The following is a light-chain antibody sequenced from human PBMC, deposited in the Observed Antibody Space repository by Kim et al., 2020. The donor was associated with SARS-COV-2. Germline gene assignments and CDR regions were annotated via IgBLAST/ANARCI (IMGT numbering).Light chain of an antibody. CDR3: QQYGSSPYS. CDR1: QSVSSSY. Sequence: WAPGERAPLPCRASQSVSSSYLAWYQQKPGQAPRLLIYGASSRATGIPDRFSGSGSGTDFTLTISRLEPEDFAVYYCQQYGSSPYSFGQGTKLEI. J-gene: IGKJ2*03. V-gene: IGKV3-20*01. CDR2: GAS.